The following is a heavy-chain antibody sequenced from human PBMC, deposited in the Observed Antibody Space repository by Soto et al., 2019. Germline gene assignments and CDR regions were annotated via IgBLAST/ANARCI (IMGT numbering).Heavy chain of an antibody. CDR3: ARESLCSGGSCYYSGGYYYYGMDV. CDR1: AFTFSSYG. V-gene: IGHV3-33*05. CDR2: ISYDGSNK. Sequence: GGSLRLSCAASAFTFSSYGMNWVRQAPGKGLEWVAVISYDGSNKYYADSVKGRFTISRDSSKNTLFLQMNSLRAEDTAVYYCARESLCSGGSCYYSGGYYYYGMDVWGQGTTVTVSS. D-gene: IGHD2-15*01. J-gene: IGHJ6*02.